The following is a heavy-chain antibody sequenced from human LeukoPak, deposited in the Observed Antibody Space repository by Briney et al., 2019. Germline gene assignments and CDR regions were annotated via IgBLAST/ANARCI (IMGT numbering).Heavy chain of an antibody. J-gene: IGHJ4*02. V-gene: IGHV4-31*03. CDR2: IYYSGST. Sequence: SETLSLTCSVSDGSISRGGYYWSWIRQHPGKGLEWIGYIYYSGSTYYNPSLKSRVTISLDTSKNQFSLTLNSVTAADTAVYYCAREALGYCSGGNCYRFDKWGQGTLVAVSS. CDR1: DGSISRGGYY. D-gene: IGHD2-15*01. CDR3: AREALGYCSGGNCYRFDK.